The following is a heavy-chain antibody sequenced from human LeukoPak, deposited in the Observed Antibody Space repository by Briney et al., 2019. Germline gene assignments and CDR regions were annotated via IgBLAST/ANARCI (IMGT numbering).Heavy chain of an antibody. J-gene: IGHJ4*02. Sequence: PSETLSLTCTVSGDSISSYYWSWIRQPAGKGLEWIGRIYTSGSTNYNPSLKSRVTMSVDTSKNQFSLKLSSVTAADTAVYYCARGLGGYSYGYYFDYWGQGTLVTVSS. CDR1: GDSISSYY. D-gene: IGHD5-18*01. V-gene: IGHV4-4*07. CDR3: ARGLGGYSYGYYFDY. CDR2: IYTSGST.